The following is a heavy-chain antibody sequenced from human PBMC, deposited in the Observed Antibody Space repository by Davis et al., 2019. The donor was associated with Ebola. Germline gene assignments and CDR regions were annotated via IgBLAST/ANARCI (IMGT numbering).Heavy chain of an antibody. CDR2: IYHNGNT. CDR3: IRRTFESANWFDP. D-gene: IGHD3-9*01. Sequence: MPSETLSLTCSVSGGSIRSSSYYWGWIRQPPGKGLEWIGTIYHNGNTYYSPSLKSRLTISVDTSKNQFSLRLSSVTAADTAVYYCIRRTFESANWFDPWGQGTLVTVSS. V-gene: IGHV4-39*01. CDR1: GGSIRSSSYY. J-gene: IGHJ5*02.